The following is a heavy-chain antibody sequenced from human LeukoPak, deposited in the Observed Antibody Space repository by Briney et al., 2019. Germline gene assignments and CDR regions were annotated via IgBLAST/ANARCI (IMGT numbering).Heavy chain of an antibody. CDR2: INPSGGTT. J-gene: IGHJ4*02. V-gene: IGHV1-46*01. D-gene: IGHD5-18*01. CDR3: ARVRGYSLFDY. CDR1: GYSFTSYY. Sequence: ASVKVSCKAFGYSFTSYYMHWVRQAPGQGLEWMGIINPSGGTTSYAQRSQDRVTMTRDTSTSTVYMELSSLRSEDTAVYFCARVRGYSLFDYWGQGILVTVSS.